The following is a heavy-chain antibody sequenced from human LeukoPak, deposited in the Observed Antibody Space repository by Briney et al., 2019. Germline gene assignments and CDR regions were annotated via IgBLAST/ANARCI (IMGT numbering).Heavy chain of an antibody. CDR2: VSAFNGNT. CDR1: GYTFTSSA. Sequence: ASVKVSRKAFGYTFTSSAISWVRQAPGQGLEWMGWVSAFNGNTNYAQKLQGRVTMTTDTSTNTAFMELRRLRSDDTAVYYCARGRDWFDPWGQGTLVTVSS. CDR3: ARGRDWFDP. J-gene: IGHJ5*02. V-gene: IGHV1-18*01.